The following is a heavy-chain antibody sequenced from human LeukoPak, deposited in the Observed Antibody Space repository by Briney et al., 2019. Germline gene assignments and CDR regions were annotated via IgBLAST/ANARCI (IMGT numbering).Heavy chain of an antibody. CDR1: GFTFSSYA. V-gene: IGHV3-23*01. J-gene: IGHJ4*02. CDR2: ISGSGGST. Sequence: PGGSLRLSCAASGFTFSSYAMSWVRQAPGKGLEWVSAISGSGGSTYYADSVKGRFTISRDNSKNTLYLQMNSLRAEDTAVYYCAKDLPPEYSSGWWAFVYWGQGTLVTVSS. CDR3: AKDLPPEYSSGWWAFVY. D-gene: IGHD6-19*01.